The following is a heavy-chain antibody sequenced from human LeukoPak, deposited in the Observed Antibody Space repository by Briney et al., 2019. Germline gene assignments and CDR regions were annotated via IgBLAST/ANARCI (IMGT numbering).Heavy chain of an antibody. CDR1: GYSFSTSP. CDR3: AKERAGYTNPYYFDY. V-gene: IGHV3-23*01. D-gene: IGHD3-16*02. CDR2: MNNGPGAT. J-gene: IGHJ4*02. Sequence: PGGSLRLSCAASGYSFSTSPMSWVRQPPGKGLEWVSAMNNGPGATFYRDSVRGRFTISRDNSKNTLYLHMNSLRAEDTAVYYCAKERAGYTNPYYFDYWGQGTLVTVSS.